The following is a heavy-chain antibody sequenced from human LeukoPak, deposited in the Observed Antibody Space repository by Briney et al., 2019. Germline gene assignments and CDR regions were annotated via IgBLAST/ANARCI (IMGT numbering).Heavy chain of an antibody. Sequence: GSLRLSCAASGFTFSGYSMNWVRQPPGKGLEWIGSIYYSGSTYYNPSLKSRVTISVDTSKNQFSLKLSSVTAADTAVYYCARDVDLRTNAFDIWGQGTMVTVSS. CDR1: GFTFSGYS. J-gene: IGHJ3*02. CDR2: IYYSGST. CDR3: ARDVDLRTNAFDI. V-gene: IGHV4-38-2*02.